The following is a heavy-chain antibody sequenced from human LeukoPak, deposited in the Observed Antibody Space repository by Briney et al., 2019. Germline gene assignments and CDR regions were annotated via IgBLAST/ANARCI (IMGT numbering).Heavy chain of an antibody. CDR2: INWNGGST. CDR1: GFTFDYYR. CDR3: ARAGLYNWNYEGTAYFDY. D-gene: IGHD1-7*01. V-gene: IGHV3-20*04. Sequence: GGSLRLSCAASGFTFDYYRMSWVPQAPGKGLEWDSGINWNGGSTGYADSVKGRFTISRDNAKTSMYLQMKSLRAEDTDLYYCARAGLYNWNYEGTAYFDYWGQGTLVTVSS. J-gene: IGHJ4*02.